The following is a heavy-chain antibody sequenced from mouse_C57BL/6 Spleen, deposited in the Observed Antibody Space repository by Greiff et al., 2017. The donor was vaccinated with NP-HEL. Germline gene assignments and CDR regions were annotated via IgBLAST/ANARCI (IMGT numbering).Heavy chain of an antibody. Sequence: QVQLQQSGAELVKPGASVKISCKASGYAFSSYWMNWVKQRPGKGLEWIGQIYPGDGDTNYNGKFKGKAKLTADKSSSTAYMQLCSLTSEDYAVYFCARWGYYGSSYAGYFDVWGTGTTVTVSS. CDR1: GYAFSSYW. CDR3: ARWGYYGSSYAGYFDV. D-gene: IGHD1-1*01. V-gene: IGHV1-80*01. CDR2: IYPGDGDT. J-gene: IGHJ1*03.